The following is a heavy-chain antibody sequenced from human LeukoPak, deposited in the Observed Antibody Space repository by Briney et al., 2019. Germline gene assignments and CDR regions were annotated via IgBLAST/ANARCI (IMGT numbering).Heavy chain of an antibody. CDR3: AREPSGQLADY. V-gene: IGHV4-59*01. J-gene: IGHJ4*02. CDR1: GGSISSYY. Sequence: PSETLSLTCTVSGGSISSYYWSWIRQPPGKGLEWIGYIYYSGSTNYNPSLKSRVTISVDTSKNQFSLKLSSVTAADTAVYYCAREPSGQLADYWGQGTLVTVSS. D-gene: IGHD6-6*01. CDR2: IYYSGST.